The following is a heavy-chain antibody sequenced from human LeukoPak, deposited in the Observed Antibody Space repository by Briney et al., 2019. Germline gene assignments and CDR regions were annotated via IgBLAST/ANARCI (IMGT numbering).Heavy chain of an antibody. J-gene: IGHJ4*02. CDR2: IRYDGSNK. CDR1: GFTFSSYG. CDR3: AKDPSYNGSGSRFDY. Sequence: GGSLRLSCAASGFTFSSYGMHWVRQAPGKGLEWVAFIRYDGSNKYYADSVKGRFTISRDNSKNTLYLQMNSLRAEDTAVYYCAKDPSYNGSGSRFDYWGQGTLVTVSS. V-gene: IGHV3-30*02. D-gene: IGHD3-10*01.